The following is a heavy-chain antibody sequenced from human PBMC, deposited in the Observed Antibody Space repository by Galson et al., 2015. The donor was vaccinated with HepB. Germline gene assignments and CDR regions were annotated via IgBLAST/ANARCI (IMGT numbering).Heavy chain of an antibody. CDR3: ARSPRPTYYYDSSYFDY. D-gene: IGHD3-22*01. V-gene: IGHV3-11*06. CDR1: GFTFTDYY. CDR2: ITRISSYT. J-gene: IGHJ4*02. Sequence: SLRLSCAASGFTFTDYYMSWIRQAPGKGLEWVSYITRISSYTNYAVSVKGRFTISRDNAKNSLYLQMNSLRAEDTAVYYCARSPRPTYYYDSSYFDYWGQGTLVTVSS.